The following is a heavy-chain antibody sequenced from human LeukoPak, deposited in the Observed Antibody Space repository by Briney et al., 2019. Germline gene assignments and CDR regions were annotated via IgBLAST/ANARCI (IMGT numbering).Heavy chain of an antibody. Sequence: GGSLRLSCAASGFTFSDYYMPWIRQAAGKGPEWVSYISPGSSDTTYADSVKGRSTISRNNATNSLYLQMDSLRTEDPAVSYCARGGCIGTPRWFDPWGQGTMVTVSS. V-gene: IGHV3-11*06. D-gene: IGHD3-16*02. CDR2: ISPGSSDT. CDR1: GFTFSDYY. J-gene: IGHJ5*02. CDR3: ARGGCIGTPRWFDP.